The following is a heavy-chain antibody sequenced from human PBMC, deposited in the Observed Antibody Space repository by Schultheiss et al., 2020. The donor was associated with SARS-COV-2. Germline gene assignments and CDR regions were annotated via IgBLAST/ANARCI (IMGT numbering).Heavy chain of an antibody. V-gene: IGHV4-61*02. Sequence: SQTLSLTCTVSGVSISSGSNHWSWIRQPAGKGLEWIGRIYSSGSTYYNPSLKSRVTISVDTSKNQFSLKLSSVTAADTAVYYCARLNGIAVAGYFDYWGQGTLVTVSS. CDR3: ARLNGIAVAGYFDY. CDR1: GVSISSGSNH. J-gene: IGHJ4*02. D-gene: IGHD6-19*01. CDR2: IYSSGST.